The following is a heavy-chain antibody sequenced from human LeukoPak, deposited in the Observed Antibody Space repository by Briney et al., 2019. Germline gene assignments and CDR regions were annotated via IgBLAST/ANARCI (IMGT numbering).Heavy chain of an antibody. V-gene: IGHV6-1*01. CDR2: TYYRSKWYN. D-gene: IGHD2-2*01. Sequence: SQTLSLTCAISGDSVSSNSAAWNWIRQSPSRGLEWLGRTYYRSKWYNDYAVSVKSRITINPDTSKNQFSLQLNSVTPEDTAVYYCAKANPPYCSSTSCYIDYWGQGTLVTVSS. CDR1: GDSVSSNSAA. CDR3: AKANPPYCSSTSCYIDY. J-gene: IGHJ4*02.